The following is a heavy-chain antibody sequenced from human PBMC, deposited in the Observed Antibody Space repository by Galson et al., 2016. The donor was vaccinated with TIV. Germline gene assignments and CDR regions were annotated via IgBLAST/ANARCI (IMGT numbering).Heavy chain of an antibody. D-gene: IGHD2-2*01. CDR2: TNPDSGDT. Sequence: SVKVSCKASGYIFTACYLHWVRQAPGQGLEWMGWTNPDSGDTYYAQKFPCRVTMTRDTSIGTAYMELHRLRSDDTAVYYCARGNQEYQLISEHFFDYWGQGTLVSVSS. CDR1: GYIFTACY. J-gene: IGHJ4*02. V-gene: IGHV1-2*02. CDR3: ARGNQEYQLISEHFFDY.